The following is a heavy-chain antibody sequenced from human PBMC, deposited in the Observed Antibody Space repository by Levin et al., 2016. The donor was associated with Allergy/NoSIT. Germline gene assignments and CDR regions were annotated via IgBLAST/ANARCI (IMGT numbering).Heavy chain of an antibody. CDR1: GFAFNVFS. D-gene: IGHD5-18*01. Sequence: GESLKISCAASGFAFNVFSMVWVRQAPGKGLEWVADISHDGRSKHNRDSVKGRFTISRDNSKNTLFLQMNSLRDEDTAVYYCVRIGLGYNFGNGMDVWGQGTTVIVSS. V-gene: IGHV3-30*04. CDR2: ISHDGRSK. CDR3: VRIGLGYNFGNGMDV. J-gene: IGHJ6*02.